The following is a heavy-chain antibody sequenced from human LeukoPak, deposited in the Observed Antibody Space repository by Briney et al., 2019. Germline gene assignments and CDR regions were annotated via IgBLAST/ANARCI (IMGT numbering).Heavy chain of an antibody. CDR2: ISSNGGST. CDR3: ARVIGYCSGGSCYYRGPFDY. D-gene: IGHD2-15*01. V-gene: IGHV3-64*01. J-gene: IGHJ4*02. Sequence: PGGSLRLSCAASAFTFSNYAIHWVRQAPGKGLEYVSVISSNGGSTYYANSVKGRFTISRDNSKNTLYLQMGSLRAEDTAVYYCARVIGYCSGGSCYYRGPFDYWGQGTLVTVSS. CDR1: AFTFSNYA.